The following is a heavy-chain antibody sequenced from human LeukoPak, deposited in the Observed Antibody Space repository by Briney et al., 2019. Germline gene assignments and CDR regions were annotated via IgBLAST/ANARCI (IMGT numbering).Heavy chain of an antibody. D-gene: IGHD3-16*02. V-gene: IGHV3-11*01. CDR3: AKGKSYLDAFDI. CDR1: GFTFSDYY. CDR2: ISSSGSTI. Sequence: GGSLRLSCAASGFTFSDYYMSWIRQAPGKGLEWVSYISSSGSTIYYADSVKGRFTISRDNAKNTLYLQMDSLTAEDMAIYYCAKGKSYLDAFDIWGQGTMVTVSS. J-gene: IGHJ3*02.